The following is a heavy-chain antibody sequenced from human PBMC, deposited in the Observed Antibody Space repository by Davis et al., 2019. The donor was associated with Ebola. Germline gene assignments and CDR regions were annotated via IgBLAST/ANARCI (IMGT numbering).Heavy chain of an antibody. D-gene: IGHD2-15*01. CDR2: INPSGGST. J-gene: IGHJ5*02. Sequence: ASVKVSCKASGYTFTGYYMHWVRQAPGQGLEWMGIINPSGGSTSYAQKFQGRVTMTRDTSTSTVYMELSSLRSEDTAVYYCARASIRYCSGGSCYSVPPGNWFDPWGQGTLVTVSS. V-gene: IGHV1-46*01. CDR3: ARASIRYCSGGSCYSVPPGNWFDP. CDR1: GYTFTGYY.